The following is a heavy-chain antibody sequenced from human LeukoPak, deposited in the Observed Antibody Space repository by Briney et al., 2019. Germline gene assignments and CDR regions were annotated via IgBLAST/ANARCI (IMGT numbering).Heavy chain of an antibody. CDR3: AKDLKGSNWYPFDY. CDR2: ISGSGGST. V-gene: IGHV3-23*01. J-gene: IGHJ4*02. CDR1: GFTFSDHY. D-gene: IGHD6-13*01. Sequence: GGSLRLSCAASGFTFSDHYMSWIRQAPGKGLEWVSAISGSGGSTYYADSVKGRFTISRDNSKNTLYLQMNSLRAEDTAVYYCAKDLKGSNWYPFDYWGQGTLVTVSS.